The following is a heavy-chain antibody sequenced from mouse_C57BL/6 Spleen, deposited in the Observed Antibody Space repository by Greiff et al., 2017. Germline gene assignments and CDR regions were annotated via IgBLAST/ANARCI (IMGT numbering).Heavy chain of an antibody. J-gene: IGHJ3*01. V-gene: IGHV1-55*01. CDR2: IYPGSGST. CDR1: GYTFTSYW. CDR3: ARKGDYYGSPWFAY. D-gene: IGHD1-1*01. Sequence: VQLQQPGAELVKPGASVKMSCKASGYTFTSYWITWVKQRPGQGLEWIGDIYPGSGSTNYNEKFKSKATLTVDTSSSTAYMQLSSLTSEDSAVFYCARKGDYYGSPWFAYWGQGTLVTVSA.